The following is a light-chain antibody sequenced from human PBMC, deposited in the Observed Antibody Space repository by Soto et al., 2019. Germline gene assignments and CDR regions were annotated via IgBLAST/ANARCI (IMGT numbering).Light chain of an antibody. J-gene: IGKJ5*01. Sequence: EIVLTQSPGTLSLSPGEGATLSCRASQSLGSTYLAWYQQKPGQPPRLLIYGASNMATGIPARFSGSGSGTDFTFTISRLEPEDFAVYYCQQYGSSPFTFGQGTRLEIK. CDR2: GAS. CDR3: QQYGSSPFT. V-gene: IGKV3-20*01. CDR1: QSLGSTY.